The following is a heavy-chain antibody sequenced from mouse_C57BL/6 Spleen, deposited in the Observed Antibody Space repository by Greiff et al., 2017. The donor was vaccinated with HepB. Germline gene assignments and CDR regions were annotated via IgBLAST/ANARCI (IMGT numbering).Heavy chain of an antibody. Sequence: QVQLQQSGPELVKPGASVKISCKASGYAFSSSWMNWVKQRPGKGLEWIGRIYPGDGDTNYNGKFKGKATLTADKSSSTAYMQLRSLTSEDSAVYFCARGNGSSYQNAMDYWGQGTSVTVSS. CDR1: GYAFSSSW. J-gene: IGHJ4*01. CDR3: ARGNGSSYQNAMDY. D-gene: IGHD1-1*01. CDR2: IYPGDGDT. V-gene: IGHV1-82*01.